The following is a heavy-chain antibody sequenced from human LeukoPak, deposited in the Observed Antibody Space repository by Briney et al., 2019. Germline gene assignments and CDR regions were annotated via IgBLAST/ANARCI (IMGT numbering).Heavy chain of an antibody. D-gene: IGHD1-14*01. CDR2: INPNSGGT. V-gene: IGHV1-2*02. Sequence: GASVKVPRKASGYTFTGYYMHWVRPAPGQGLVGMGWINPNSGGTNYAQKFQGRVTMTRDTSISTAYMELSRLGSDDTAVYYCAREYKLGYFQHWGQGTLVTVSS. J-gene: IGHJ1*01. CDR1: GYTFTGYY. CDR3: AREYKLGYFQH.